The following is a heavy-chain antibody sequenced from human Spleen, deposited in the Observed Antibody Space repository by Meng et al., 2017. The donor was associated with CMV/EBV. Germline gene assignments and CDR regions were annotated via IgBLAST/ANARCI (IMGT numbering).Heavy chain of an antibody. CDR1: GFTFSSYA. CDR2: ISSSGRDI. J-gene: IGHJ4*02. Sequence: SCAASGFTFSSYAMSWVRQPPGKGLEWVSFISSSGRDIFYADSVKGRFTISRDNAKKSLYLQMSRLRAEDTAIYFCAKLKGVDTAVVPPSWGQGTLVTVSS. V-gene: IGHV3-21*01. CDR3: AKLKGVDTAVVPPS. D-gene: IGHD5-18*01.